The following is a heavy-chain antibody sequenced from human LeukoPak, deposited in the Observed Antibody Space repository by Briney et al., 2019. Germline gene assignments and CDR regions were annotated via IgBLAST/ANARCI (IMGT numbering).Heavy chain of an antibody. J-gene: IGHJ1*01. CDR3: AREGYCSGASCHSGALFQH. D-gene: IGHD2-15*01. V-gene: IGHV1-46*01. CDR2: INLSGGAT. Sequence: ASVKVSCKASGYTFTTYYMHWLRQAPGQGLEWMGIINLSGGATTYAQKFQGRVTMTRDMSTSTVYMELSSLRSADTAVYYCAREGYCSGASCHSGALFQHWGQGTLVTVSS. CDR1: GYTFTTYY.